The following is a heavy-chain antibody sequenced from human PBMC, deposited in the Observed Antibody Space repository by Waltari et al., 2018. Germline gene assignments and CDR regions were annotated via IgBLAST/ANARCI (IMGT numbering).Heavy chain of an antibody. V-gene: IGHV3-33*01. Sequence: QVQLVESGGGVVKPGRSLRLSCAASGFTLSSYGMHWVRHAPGKGLEWVAVIWYDGSNKYYADSVKGRFTISRDNSKNTLYLQMNSLRAEDTAVYYCARDSNWNYGWGQGTLVTVSS. CDR1: GFTLSSYG. CDR2: IWYDGSNK. J-gene: IGHJ4*02. D-gene: IGHD1-7*01. CDR3: ARDSNWNYG.